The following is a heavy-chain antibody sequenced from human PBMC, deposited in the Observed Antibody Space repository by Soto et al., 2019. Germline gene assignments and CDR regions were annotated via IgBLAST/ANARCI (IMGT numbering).Heavy chain of an antibody. D-gene: IGHD2-15*01. CDR3: AVDIVVVVAATDFQH. V-gene: IGHV3-23*01. Sequence: GGSLRLSCAASGFTFSSYAMSWVRQAPGKGLEWVSAISGSGGSTYYADSVKGRFTISRDNSKNTLYLEMNSLRAEDTAVYYCAVDIVVVVAATDFQHWGQGPLVTVSS. J-gene: IGHJ1*01. CDR2: ISGSGGST. CDR1: GFTFSSYA.